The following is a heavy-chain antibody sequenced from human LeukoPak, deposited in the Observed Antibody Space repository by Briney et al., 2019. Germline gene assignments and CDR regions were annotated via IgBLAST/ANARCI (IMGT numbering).Heavy chain of an antibody. J-gene: IGHJ6*02. CDR3: ARRVYYDILTGFSDYCGMDV. Sequence: ASVKVSCKTSGDTFSNFVISWVRQAPGQGLEWMGWISAYNGNTNYAQKLQGRVTMTTDTSTSTAYMELRSLRSDDTAVYYCARRVYYDILTGFSDYCGMDVWGQGTTVTVSS. CDR2: ISAYNGNT. CDR1: GDTFSNFV. V-gene: IGHV1-18*01. D-gene: IGHD3-9*01.